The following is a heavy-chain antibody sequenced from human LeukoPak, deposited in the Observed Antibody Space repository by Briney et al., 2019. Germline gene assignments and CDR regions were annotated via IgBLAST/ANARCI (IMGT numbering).Heavy chain of an antibody. Sequence: SETLSLTCAVSGGSISSSNWWSWVRHPPGKGLEWSEEIYHSGSTNYNPSLKSRDTISVDKSKNQFSLKLSSVTAADTAVYYCARDRYDSSGYYFFDYWGQGTLVTVSS. D-gene: IGHD3-22*01. V-gene: IGHV4-4*02. CDR1: GGSISSSNW. CDR3: ARDRYDSSGYYFFDY. J-gene: IGHJ4*02. CDR2: IYHSGST.